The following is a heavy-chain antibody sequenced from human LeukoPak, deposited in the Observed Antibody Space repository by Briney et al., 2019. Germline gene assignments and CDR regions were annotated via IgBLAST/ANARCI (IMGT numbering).Heavy chain of an antibody. CDR3: AKDVGKWESLHFFDY. D-gene: IGHD1-26*01. Sequence: GGSLRLSCAASGLTFSRAWMNWVRQAPGKGLEWVSSISSSSSYIYYADSVKGRFTISRDNAKNSLYLQMNSLRGDDTAVYYCAKDVGKWESLHFFDYWGQGTLVTVSS. V-gene: IGHV3-21*04. CDR2: ISSSSSYI. CDR1: GLTFSRAW. J-gene: IGHJ4*02.